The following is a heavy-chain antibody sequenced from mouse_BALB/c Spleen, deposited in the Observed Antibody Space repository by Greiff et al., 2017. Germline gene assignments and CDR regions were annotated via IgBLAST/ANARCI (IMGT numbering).Heavy chain of an antibody. Sequence: EVKLVESGAELVKPGASVKLSCTASGFNIKDTYMHWVKQRPEQGLEWIGRIDPANGNTKYDPKFQGKATITADTSSNTAYLQLSSLTSEDTAVYYCARDDGYYWFAYWGQGTLVTVSA. J-gene: IGHJ3*01. V-gene: IGHV14-3*02. CDR3: ARDDGYYWFAY. CDR1: GFNIKDTY. D-gene: IGHD2-3*01. CDR2: IDPANGNT.